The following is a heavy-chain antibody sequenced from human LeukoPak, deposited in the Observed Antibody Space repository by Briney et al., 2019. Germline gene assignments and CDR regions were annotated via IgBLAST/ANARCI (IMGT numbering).Heavy chain of an antibody. V-gene: IGHV4-31*03. CDR3: ARARESRNSGWSLALYYFDN. J-gene: IGHJ4*02. D-gene: IGHD6-19*01. CDR1: GGSISSGAHY. Sequence: SETLSLTCTVSGGSISSGAHYWSSIRQHPGKGLEWIGYINYSGSTSYNPSLKSRVTISVDTSKNQFSLKLSSVTAADTALYFCARARESRNSGWSLALYYFDNWGQGTLVTVSS. CDR2: INYSGST.